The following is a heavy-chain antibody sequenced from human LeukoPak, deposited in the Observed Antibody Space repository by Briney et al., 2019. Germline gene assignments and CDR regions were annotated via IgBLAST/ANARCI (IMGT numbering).Heavy chain of an antibody. J-gene: IGHJ4*02. CDR3: AKHGSGSYQGY. CDR1: GASIGSETW. CDR2: IYHGGGA. V-gene: IGHV4-4*02. Sequence: SETLSLTCAVSGASIGSETWWNWVRQPPGKGLEWIGEIYHGGGANYNPSLKNRVIISLDKSKNQFFLELTSVTAADTAVYYCAKHGSGSYQGYWGQGTLVTVSS. D-gene: IGHD3-10*01.